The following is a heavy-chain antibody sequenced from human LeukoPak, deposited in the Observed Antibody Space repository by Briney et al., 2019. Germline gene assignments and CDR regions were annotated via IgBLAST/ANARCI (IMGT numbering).Heavy chain of an antibody. V-gene: IGHV4-39*01. D-gene: IGHD3-3*01. CDR2: IYYSGST. Sequence: SETLSLTCTVSGGSISSSSYSWGWIRQPPGKGLEWIGSIYYSGSTYYNPSLKSRVTISVDTSKNQFSLKLSSVTAADTAVYYCASKRITIFGVVTAAEYFQHWGQGTLVTVSS. J-gene: IGHJ1*01. CDR1: GGSISSSSYS. CDR3: ASKRITIFGVVTAAEYFQH.